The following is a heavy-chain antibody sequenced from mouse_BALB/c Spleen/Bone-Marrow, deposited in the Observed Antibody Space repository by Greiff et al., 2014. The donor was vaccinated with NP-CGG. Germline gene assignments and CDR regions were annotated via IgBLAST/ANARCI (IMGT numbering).Heavy chain of an antibody. CDR1: GYTFTNYY. V-gene: IGHV1S56*01. Sequence: VQLQQSGPELVKPGASVRISCKASGYTFTNYYIHWVRQMPGQGLEWIGWIYPGNVNSKYNEKFKGKATLTADKSSSTAYMQLSSLTSEDSAVYFCAREADWNFDYWGQDTPLTVSS. D-gene: IGHD2-13*01. CDR3: AREADWNFDY. CDR2: IYPGNVNS. J-gene: IGHJ2*01.